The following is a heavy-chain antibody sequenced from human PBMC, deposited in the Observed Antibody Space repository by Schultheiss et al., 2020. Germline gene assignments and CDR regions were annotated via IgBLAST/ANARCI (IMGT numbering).Heavy chain of an antibody. Sequence: GGSLRLSCAASGFTFSGSAMHWVRQASGKGLEWVGRIRSKANSYATAYAASVKGRFTISRDDSKNTAYLQMNSLKTEDTAVYYCARNTNGYSSGWYYYYYMDVWGKGTTVTVSS. CDR3: ARNTNGYSSGWYYYYYMDV. D-gene: IGHD6-19*01. V-gene: IGHV3-73*01. CDR2: IRSKANSYAT. J-gene: IGHJ6*03. CDR1: GFTFSGSA.